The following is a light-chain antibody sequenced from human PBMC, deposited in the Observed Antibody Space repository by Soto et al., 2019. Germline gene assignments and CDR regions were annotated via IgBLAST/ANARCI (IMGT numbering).Light chain of an antibody. Sequence: AIQLTQSPSSLSASVGDRVTITCRASQAISSALAWYQQKPGRPPMFLFSPASGLDSGVPPRFSGSGSGTDFTLTISSLQPEDLATYYCQHFNSYPITFGQGTRLEIK. CDR1: QAISSA. V-gene: IGKV1-13*02. CDR2: PAS. CDR3: QHFNSYPIT. J-gene: IGKJ5*01.